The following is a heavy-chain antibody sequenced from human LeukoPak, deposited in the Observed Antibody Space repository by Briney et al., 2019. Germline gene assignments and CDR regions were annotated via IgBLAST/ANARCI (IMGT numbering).Heavy chain of an antibody. CDR2: ISAYNGNT. D-gene: IGHD6-19*01. CDR3: ARGGTSGWRTPNDDY. J-gene: IGHJ4*02. CDR1: GYTFTSYG. Sequence: ASVRVSCKASGYTFTSYGISWVRQAPGQGLEWMGWISAYNGNTNYAQKLQGRVTMTTDTSTSTAYMELKSLRSDDTAVYYCARGGTSGWRTPNDDYWGQGTLVTVSS. V-gene: IGHV1-18*01.